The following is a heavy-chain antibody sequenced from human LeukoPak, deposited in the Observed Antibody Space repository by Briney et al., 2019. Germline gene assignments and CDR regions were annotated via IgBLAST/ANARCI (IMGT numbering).Heavy chain of an antibody. CDR3: ARGPVRLARPYDF. CDR1: GGSLSGAY. V-gene: IGHV4-34*01. CDR2: INHTGST. D-gene: IGHD3-9*01. J-gene: IGHJ4*02. Sequence: SETLSLTCTVQGGSLSGAYWTWIRQPPGKGLEWIGEINHTGSTNYKPSFKSRVTMSADTPKNQFSLNLTSVTAADTALYYCARGPVRLARPYDFWGQGTLVTVSS.